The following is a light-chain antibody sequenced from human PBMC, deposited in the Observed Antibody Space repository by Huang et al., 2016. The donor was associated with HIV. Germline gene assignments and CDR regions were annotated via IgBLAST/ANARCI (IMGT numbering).Light chain of an antibody. CDR3: QQRSNWAPIT. CDR1: QSVSSY. V-gene: IGKV3-11*01. CDR2: DAA. Sequence: EIVLTHSPATLSLSPWERATLSCRASQSVSSYFTLYQQQPGQAPRLLIYDAADRAAGSPARCSGSGCGTDFTITNSSLEPEEFAVYYCQQRSNWAPITFGGGTKVEIK. J-gene: IGKJ4*01.